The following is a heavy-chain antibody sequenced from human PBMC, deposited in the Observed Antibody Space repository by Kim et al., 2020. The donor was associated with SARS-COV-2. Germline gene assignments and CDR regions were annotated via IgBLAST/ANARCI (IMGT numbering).Heavy chain of an antibody. D-gene: IGHD2-15*01. V-gene: IGHV3-11*03. J-gene: IGHJ3*02. Sequence: SVKGRFTISRDNAKNSLYLQMNSLRAEDTAVYYCARPKGYCSGASCEGAFDIWGQGTMVTVSS. CDR3: ARPKGYCSGASCEGAFDI.